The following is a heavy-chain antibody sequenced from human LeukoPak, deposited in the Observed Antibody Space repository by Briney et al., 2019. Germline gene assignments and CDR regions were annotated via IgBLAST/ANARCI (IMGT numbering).Heavy chain of an antibody. Sequence: GGSLRLSCAASGFTFSSYSMNWVRQAPGKGLEWVSSISSSSSYIYYADSVKGRFTISRDNAKNSLYLQMNSLRAEDTAVYYCARGGVSQDSFDYGGQGPLVTVS. CDR1: GFTFSSYS. J-gene: IGHJ4*02. CDR3: ARGGVSQDSFDY. CDR2: ISSSSSYI. D-gene: IGHD6-13*01. V-gene: IGHV3-21*01.